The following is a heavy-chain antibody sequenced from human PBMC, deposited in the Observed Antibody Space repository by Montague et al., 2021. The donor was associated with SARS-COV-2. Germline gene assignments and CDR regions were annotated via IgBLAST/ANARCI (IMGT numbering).Heavy chain of an antibody. CDR2: IYYSGST. CDR1: GGSFSGYF. J-gene: IGHJ6*02. V-gene: IGHV4-31*11. Sequence: TLSLTCAVYGGSFSGYFWSWIRQHPGKGLEDIGYIYYSGSTYYNPSLKSRLTISVDTSKNQFSLKLSSVTAADTAVYYCARRGTPGGMDVWGQGTTVTVSS. D-gene: IGHD1-1*01. CDR3: ARRGTPGGMDV.